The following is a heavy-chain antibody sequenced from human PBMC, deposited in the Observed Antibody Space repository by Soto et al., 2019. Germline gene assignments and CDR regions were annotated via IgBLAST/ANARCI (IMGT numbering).Heavy chain of an antibody. V-gene: IGHV1-69*13. D-gene: IGHD2-15*01. CDR1: GGTFSSYA. Sequence: GASLKVCCKASGGTFSSYAISWVRQAPGQGLEWMGGIIPIFGTANYAQKFQGRVTITADESTSSAYMELSSLRSEDTAVYYCAARRGYCSGGSCYNFDYWGQGTLVTVSS. J-gene: IGHJ4*02. CDR2: IIPIFGTA. CDR3: AARRGYCSGGSCYNFDY.